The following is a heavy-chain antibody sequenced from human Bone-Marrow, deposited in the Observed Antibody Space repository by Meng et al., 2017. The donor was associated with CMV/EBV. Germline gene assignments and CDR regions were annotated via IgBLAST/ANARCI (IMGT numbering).Heavy chain of an antibody. CDR1: GFTFSSYG. Sequence: GGSLRLSCVASGFTFSSYGMHWVRQAPGKGLEWVAFIRYDGSNKYYADSVKGRFTISRDNSKNTLYLQMNSLRAEDTAVYYCAKDPVYRANPGVYFDYWGQGTLVTVSS. D-gene: IGHD3-16*02. J-gene: IGHJ4*02. CDR2: IRYDGSNK. CDR3: AKDPVYRANPGVYFDY. V-gene: IGHV3-30*02.